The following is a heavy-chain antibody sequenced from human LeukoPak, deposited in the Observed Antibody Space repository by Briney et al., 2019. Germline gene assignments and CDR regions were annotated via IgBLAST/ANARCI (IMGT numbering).Heavy chain of an antibody. J-gene: IGHJ4*02. CDR2: INPSGDST. CDR3: ARDLEGGPAYQLLTWQDSSGFGY. CDR1: GYTFTSYY. Sequence: GASVKVSCKASGYTFTSYYMHWVRQAPGEGLEWMGIINPSGDSTSYAQKFQGRVTMTRDTSTSTVYMELSSLRSEDTAVYYCARDLEGGPAYQLLTWQDSSGFGYWGQGTLVTVSS. D-gene: IGHD2-2*01. V-gene: IGHV1-46*01.